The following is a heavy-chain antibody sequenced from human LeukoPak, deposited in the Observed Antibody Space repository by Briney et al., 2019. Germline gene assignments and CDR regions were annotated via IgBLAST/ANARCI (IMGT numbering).Heavy chain of an antibody. D-gene: IGHD3-16*02. J-gene: IGHJ4*02. CDR1: GFTFSRHG. V-gene: IGHV3-30*04. CDR2: ISYDASNE. CDR3: ARAGGLGELSAFTDY. Sequence: GGSLRLSCAASGFTFSRHGVQWVRQAPGKGLEWVAAISYDASNEYYADSVKGRFTISRDNTKNTLYLQMNSLRADDTAVYYCARAGGLGELSAFTDYWGQGTPVTVSS.